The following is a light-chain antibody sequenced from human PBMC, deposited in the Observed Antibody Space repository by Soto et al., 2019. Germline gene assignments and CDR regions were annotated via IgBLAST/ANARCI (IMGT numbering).Light chain of an antibody. CDR3: QHYSPFAT. CDR2: AAS. CDR1: QDMNNY. J-gene: IGKJ5*01. V-gene: IGKV1-16*01. Sequence: DIKMTQSPSSLSASVGDRVTITCQASQDMNNYLNGYQQKPGQAPKLLIYAASRLESGGPSRSSGRPDGSEFNFNITVLPADDFATYFGQHYSPFATVGEGTRLEIK.